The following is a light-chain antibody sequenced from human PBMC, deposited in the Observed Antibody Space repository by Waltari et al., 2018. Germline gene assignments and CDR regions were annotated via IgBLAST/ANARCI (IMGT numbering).Light chain of an antibody. Sequence: QPALTQPASVSGFPGQSLTLSCTGNRRNIGGYVLVAWYHQVPGEVPKLIIYDVKRRPSGVSSRFSGSKSGDRASLIISDLQAEDEGDYYCSSDGGFSIVVFGGGTRVTVL. CDR1: RRNIGGYVL. CDR2: DVK. V-gene: IGLV2-23*02. J-gene: IGLJ2*01. CDR3: SSDGGFSIVV.